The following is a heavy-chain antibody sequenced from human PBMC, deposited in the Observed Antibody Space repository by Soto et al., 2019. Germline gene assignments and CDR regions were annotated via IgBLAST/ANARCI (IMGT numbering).Heavy chain of an antibody. J-gene: IGHJ6*03. Sequence: EVQLVESGGGLVQPGGSLRLYCATSGFILSDCAMNWVRQAPGKGLEWVSYIRSSSSVIDYADSVKGRFTVSRDNARNSLYIQMNSLRAEDTAVYYCARDLSWGSNWYYYMDVWGKGTTVTVSS. D-gene: IGHD7-27*01. CDR2: IRSSSSVI. CDR3: ARDLSWGSNWYYYMDV. V-gene: IGHV3-48*01. CDR1: GFILSDCA.